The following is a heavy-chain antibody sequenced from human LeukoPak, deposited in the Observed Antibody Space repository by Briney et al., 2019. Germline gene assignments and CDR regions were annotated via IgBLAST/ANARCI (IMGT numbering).Heavy chain of an antibody. CDR3: VRDPSSVRLPFGS. CDR1: GFTLSLYG. Sequence: GGSLRLSCAVSGFTLSLYGMNWVRQAPGKGLEWISHISSSSSGIFYADSVKGRFITSRDNTRSSLYLQMNSLRAEDTAVYYCVRDPSSVRLPFGSWGQGTLVTVSS. V-gene: IGHV3-48*01. J-gene: IGHJ4*02. CDR2: ISSSSSGI. D-gene: IGHD6-6*01.